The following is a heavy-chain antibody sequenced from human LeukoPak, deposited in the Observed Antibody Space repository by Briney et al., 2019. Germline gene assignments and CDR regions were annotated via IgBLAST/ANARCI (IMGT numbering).Heavy chain of an antibody. D-gene: IGHD4-17*01. CDR2: IYYSGST. CDR3: ARVPTVTFFDY. V-gene: IGHV4-39*07. J-gene: IGHJ4*02. Sequence: KPSETLSLTCTVSGGFISSSSYYWGWIRQPPGKGLEWIGSIYYSGSTYYNPSLKSRVTISVDTSKNQFSLKLSSVTAADTAVYYCARVPTVTFFDYWGQGTLVTVSS. CDR1: GGFISSSSYY.